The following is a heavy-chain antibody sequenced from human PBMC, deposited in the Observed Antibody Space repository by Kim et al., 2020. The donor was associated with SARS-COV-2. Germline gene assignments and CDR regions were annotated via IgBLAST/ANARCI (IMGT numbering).Heavy chain of an antibody. V-gene: IGHV3-74*01. J-gene: IGHJ3*02. D-gene: IGHD1-26*01. Sequence: ADSVKGRFTIYRDNAKNTLDLKMNSLRDEDTAVYYCARGSSGSYPRAFDIWGQGTMVTVSS. CDR3: ARGSSGSYPRAFDI.